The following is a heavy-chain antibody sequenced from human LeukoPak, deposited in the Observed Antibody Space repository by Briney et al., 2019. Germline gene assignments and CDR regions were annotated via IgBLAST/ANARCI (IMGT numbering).Heavy chain of an antibody. Sequence: GRSLRLSCAASGFTFSSYGMHWVRQAPGKGLEWVAVIWYDGSNKYYADSVKGRFTISRDNSKNTLYLQMNSLRVEDTAVYYCARDYIGRGGYYDSSGDDAFDIWGQGTMVTVSS. J-gene: IGHJ3*02. CDR1: GFTFSSYG. CDR2: IWYDGSNK. V-gene: IGHV3-33*01. D-gene: IGHD3-22*01. CDR3: ARDYIGRGGYYDSSGDDAFDI.